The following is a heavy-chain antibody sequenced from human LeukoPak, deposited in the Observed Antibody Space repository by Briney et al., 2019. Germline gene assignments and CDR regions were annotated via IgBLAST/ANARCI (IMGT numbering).Heavy chain of an antibody. CDR3: ARLVVRGLGPEVGSTPNWFDP. J-gene: IGHJ5*02. D-gene: IGHD3-10*01. Sequence: SETLSLTCTVSGGSVSSYYWSWIRQPAGEGLEWIGRFYTSGSTNYNPPLKSRVTMSLDTSKNQISLKLSSVTAADTAVYYCARLVVRGLGPEVGSTPNWFDPWGQGTLVTVSS. CDR1: GGSVSSYY. V-gene: IGHV4-4*07. CDR2: FYTSGST.